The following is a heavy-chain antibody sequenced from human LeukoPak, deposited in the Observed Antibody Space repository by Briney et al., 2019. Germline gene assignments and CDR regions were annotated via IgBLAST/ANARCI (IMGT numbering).Heavy chain of an antibody. V-gene: IGHV3-30-3*01. CDR3: AKGAGNTARDDFDY. D-gene: IGHD5-18*01. Sequence: PGGSLRLSCVDSGFIFSSYTMNWVRQAPGKGLEWVAVISYDGTNRDYADSVKGRFTLSRDNSKNTLSLQMNSLRAEDTAVYYCAKGAGNTARDDFDYWGQGSLVTVSS. CDR1: GFIFSSYT. CDR2: ISYDGTNR. J-gene: IGHJ4*02.